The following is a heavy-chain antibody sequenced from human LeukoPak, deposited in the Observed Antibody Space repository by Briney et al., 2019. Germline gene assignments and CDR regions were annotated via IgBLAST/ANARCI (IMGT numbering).Heavy chain of an antibody. CDR2: INHSGST. CDR3: ARALTYYYDSSGYYDDY. Sequence: SETLSLTCAVYGGSFSGYHWSWIRQPPGKGLEWIGEINHSGSTNYNPSLKSRVTISVDTSKNQFSLKLSSVTAADTAVYYCARALTYYYDSSGYYDDYWGQGTLVTVSS. V-gene: IGHV4-34*01. CDR1: GGSFSGYH. J-gene: IGHJ4*02. D-gene: IGHD3-22*01.